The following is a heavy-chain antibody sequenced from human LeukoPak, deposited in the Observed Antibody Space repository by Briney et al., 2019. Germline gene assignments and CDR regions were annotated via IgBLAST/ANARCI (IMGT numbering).Heavy chain of an antibody. CDR2: RYYSGST. D-gene: IGHD3-16*01. V-gene: IGHV4-59*01. J-gene: IGHJ1*01. CDR3: ARVRGDFETD. Sequence: SETLSLTCSVSGGSISSYYWTWIRQLPGKGPEWIGYRYYSGSTTYNPSLKSRVTISVDTSKSQFSLKLISVTAADTAIYYCARVRGDFETDWGQGTPVTVSS. CDR1: GGSISSYY.